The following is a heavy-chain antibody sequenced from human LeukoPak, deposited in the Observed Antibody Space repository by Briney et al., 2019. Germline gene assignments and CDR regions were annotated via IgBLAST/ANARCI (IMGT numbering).Heavy chain of an antibody. Sequence: GGSLRLSCAVSGFTFSSYWMSWVRQAPGKGLEWVANIKQDGSEKYYVDSVKGRFTISRDNSKNTLYLQMNSLRAEDTAVYFCVRVEKEFGPRGGYFDYWGQGTLVTVSS. CDR2: IKQDGSEK. CDR1: GFTFSSYW. CDR3: VRVEKEFGPRGGYFDY. J-gene: IGHJ4*02. V-gene: IGHV3-7*03. D-gene: IGHD3-10*01.